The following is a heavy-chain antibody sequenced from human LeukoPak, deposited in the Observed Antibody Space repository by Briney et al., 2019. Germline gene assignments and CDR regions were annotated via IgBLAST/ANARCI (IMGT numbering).Heavy chain of an antibody. J-gene: IGHJ4*02. D-gene: IGHD3-16*02. CDR3: ARGLRGELSFHDY. V-gene: IGHV3-30-3*01. Sequence: PERSQRLSCAATGLTSSNYSMHWVRQAPGKGLEWVAAISYDGSSTHYAASVKGRFIISRDNSKNTLSLQMNSLRAEDTAVYYCARGLRGELSFHDYWGQGALVTVSS. CDR2: ISYDGSST. CDR1: GLTSSNYS.